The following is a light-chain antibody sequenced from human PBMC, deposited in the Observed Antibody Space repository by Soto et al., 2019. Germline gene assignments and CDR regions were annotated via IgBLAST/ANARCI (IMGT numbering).Light chain of an antibody. CDR2: EVS. Sequence: QSALTQPPSASGSPGQSVTISCTGTGNDVGGYNFVSWYRQYPGKAPRLIIYEVSKRPSGVPDRFSGSQSGNTASLTVSGLQPEDEADYYCISYAGGRTYVFGSGTKLTVL. J-gene: IGLJ1*01. CDR1: GNDVGGYNF. V-gene: IGLV2-8*01. CDR3: ISYAGGRTYV.